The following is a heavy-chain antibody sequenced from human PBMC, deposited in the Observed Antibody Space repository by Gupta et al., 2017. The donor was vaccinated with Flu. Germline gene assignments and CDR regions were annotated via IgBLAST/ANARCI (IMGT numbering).Heavy chain of an antibody. CDR2: RAHDGSNE. V-gene: IGHV3-30*18. Sequence: GLSFSSYGMHWVRHAPGKGLEWVAVRAHDGSNENYADSVRDRFTISRDNSQNTLYLQMNSLRVEDTAVYYCVKDLGGSGSYYTFESWGQGTLVTVSS. D-gene: IGHD3-10*01. J-gene: IGHJ4*02. CDR3: VKDLGGSGSYYTFES. CDR1: GLSFSSYG.